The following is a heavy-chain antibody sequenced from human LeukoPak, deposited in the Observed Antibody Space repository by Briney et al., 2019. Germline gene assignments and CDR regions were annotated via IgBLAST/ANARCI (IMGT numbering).Heavy chain of an antibody. Sequence: GGSLRLSCAASGFTFSNYVMIWVRQAPGKGLEWVSGITASGDSTYYGDSVKGRFTMSRDNSKNTLYLQMNSLRAEDTAVYYCARGLGGYWGQGTLVTVSS. V-gene: IGHV3-23*01. D-gene: IGHD3-16*01. CDR1: GFTFSNYV. J-gene: IGHJ4*02. CDR3: ARGLGGY. CDR2: ITASGDST.